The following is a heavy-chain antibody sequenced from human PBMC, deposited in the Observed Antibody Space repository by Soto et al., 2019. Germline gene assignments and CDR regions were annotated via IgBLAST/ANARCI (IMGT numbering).Heavy chain of an antibody. Sequence: GGSLRLSCAASGFTFSGSAMHWVRQASGKGLEWVGRIRSKANSYATAYAASVKGRFTISRDDSKNTAYLQMNSLKTEDTAVYYCTSLGSDYVSGSYYNEDSWGQGTLVTVSS. CDR1: GFTFSGSA. V-gene: IGHV3-73*01. CDR3: TSLGSDYVSGSYYNEDS. J-gene: IGHJ5*02. CDR2: IRSKANSYAT. D-gene: IGHD3-10*01.